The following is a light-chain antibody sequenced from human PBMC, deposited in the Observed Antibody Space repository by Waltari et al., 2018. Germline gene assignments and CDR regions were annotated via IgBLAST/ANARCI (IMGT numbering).Light chain of an antibody. CDR2: DVR. Sequence: QSALTQPASVSGSPGQSITVTCTGTSSAVGGYHYVSWYQQHPGKAPKLMIYDVRNRPSGVSNRFSGSKSGNTASLTISGLQAEDEADYYCSSYTSTRTLVFGGGTKLTVL. V-gene: IGLV2-14*03. CDR1: SSAVGGYHY. J-gene: IGLJ3*02. CDR3: SSYTSTRTLV.